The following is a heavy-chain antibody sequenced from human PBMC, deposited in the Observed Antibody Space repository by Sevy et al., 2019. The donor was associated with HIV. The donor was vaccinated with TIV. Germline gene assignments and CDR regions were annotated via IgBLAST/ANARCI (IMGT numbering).Heavy chain of an antibody. V-gene: IGHV3-7*01. D-gene: IGHD3-10*01. CDR3: ARDLVYYYGSGSYTYYFDY. J-gene: IGHJ4*02. Sequence: GESLKISCAASGFTFSSYWMSWVRQAPGKGLEWVANIKQDGSEKYYVDSVKGRFTISRDNAKNSLYLQMNSLRAEDTAVYYCARDLVYYYGSGSYTYYFDYWGQGTLVTVS. CDR2: IKQDGSEK. CDR1: GFTFSSYW.